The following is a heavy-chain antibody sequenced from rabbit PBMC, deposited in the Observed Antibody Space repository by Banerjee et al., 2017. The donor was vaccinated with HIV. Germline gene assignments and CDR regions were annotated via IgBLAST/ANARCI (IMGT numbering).Heavy chain of an antibody. CDR2: IYTGVGGDT. CDR1: GFSFSSSYF. CDR3: ARVVASQYYFNL. V-gene: IGHV1S40*01. J-gene: IGHJ4*01. Sequence: QSLEESGGDLVKPGASLTLTCTASGFSFSSSYFMCWVRQAPGKGLEWIACIYTGVGGDTYYASWAKGRFTISKTSSTTVTLQMTSLTAADTATYFCARVVASQYYFNLWGQGTLVTVS.